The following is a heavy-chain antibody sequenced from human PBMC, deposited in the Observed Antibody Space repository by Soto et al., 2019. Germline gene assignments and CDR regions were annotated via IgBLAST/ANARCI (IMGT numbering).Heavy chain of an antibody. CDR2: ISPGNGNT. D-gene: IGHD3-3*01. Sequence: QVHLVQSGAGVKKPGASVKLSCKASGYTFTAYAIHWVRQAPGQSLEWMGWISPGNGNTRYSQKFQCRVTITGDTSATTAYMELSRFRSEDTAVYYCAQIAIFGVAPFNYCVLDVWGQGTTVTVSS. V-gene: IGHV1-3*01. J-gene: IGHJ6*02. CDR1: GYTFTAYA. CDR3: AQIAIFGVAPFNYCVLDV.